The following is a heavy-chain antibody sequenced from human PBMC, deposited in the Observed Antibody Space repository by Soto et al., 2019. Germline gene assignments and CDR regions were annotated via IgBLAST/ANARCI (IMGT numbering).Heavy chain of an antibody. D-gene: IGHD3-3*01. Sequence: SETLSLTCAVYGGSFSGYYWSWIRQPPVKGLEWIGEINHSGSTNYNPSLKSRVTISVDTSKNQFSLKLSSVTAADTAVYYCARDHSYYDFWSGYYSWGQGTLVTVS. CDR2: INHSGST. V-gene: IGHV4-34*01. CDR3: ARDHSYYDFWSGYYS. CDR1: GGSFSGYY. J-gene: IGHJ4*02.